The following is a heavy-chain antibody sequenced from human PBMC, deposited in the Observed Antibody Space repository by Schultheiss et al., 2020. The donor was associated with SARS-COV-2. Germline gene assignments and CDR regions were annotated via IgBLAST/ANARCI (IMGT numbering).Heavy chain of an antibody. V-gene: IGHV4-30-4*01. CDR1: GGSISSGDYY. D-gene: IGHD3-10*01. J-gene: IGHJ4*02. CDR3: ARDRNYYGSGSSVFDY. Sequence: SETLSLTCTVSGGSISSGDYYWSWIRQPPGKGLEWIGYIYYSGSTYYNPSLKSRVTISVDKSKNQFSLKLSSVTAADTAVYYCARDRNYYGSGSSVFDYWGQGTLVTVSS. CDR2: IYYSGST.